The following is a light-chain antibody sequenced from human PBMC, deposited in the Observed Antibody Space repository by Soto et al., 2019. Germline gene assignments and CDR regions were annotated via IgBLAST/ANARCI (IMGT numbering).Light chain of an antibody. Sequence: AIQLTQSPSSLSASVGDRVTITCRASQGISSALAWYQQKPGKAPKLLIYDASSLESGVPSRFSGSGSGTDFTLTISSLQPEDFATYYCQKFNSYPRLFGQGTRLEIK. J-gene: IGKJ5*01. CDR3: QKFNSYPRL. CDR1: QGISSA. CDR2: DAS. V-gene: IGKV1-13*02.